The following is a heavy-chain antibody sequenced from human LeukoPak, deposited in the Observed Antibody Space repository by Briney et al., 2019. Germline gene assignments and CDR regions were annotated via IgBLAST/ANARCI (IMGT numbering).Heavy chain of an antibody. CDR2: ITREGSNR. V-gene: IGHV3-74*01. J-gene: IGHJ4*02. D-gene: IGHD3-16*01. CDR3: ARGGHSSFDY. CDR1: GFTFSNFW. Sequence: PGGSLRLSCAAPGFTFSNFWLHWVRQAPGKRLEWFSGITREGSNRDYEDSEQGRFIIYRGNAKNTLYLKINSLRAEDTAVYYCARGGHSSFDYWGQGALVTVSS.